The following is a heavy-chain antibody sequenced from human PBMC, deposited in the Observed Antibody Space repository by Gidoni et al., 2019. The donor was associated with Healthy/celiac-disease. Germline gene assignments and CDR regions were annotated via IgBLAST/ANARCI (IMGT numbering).Heavy chain of an antibody. CDR3: ARYIVATNFDY. Sequence: QLQLQESGPGLVQPSETLSLTCTVSGGSISSSSYYWGWIRQPPGKGLEWIGSIYYSGSTYYNPSLKSRVTISVDTSKNQFSLKLSSVTAADTAVYYCARYIVATNFDYWGQGTLVTVSS. CDR1: GGSISSSSYY. J-gene: IGHJ4*02. CDR2: IYYSGST. D-gene: IGHD5-12*01. V-gene: IGHV4-39*01.